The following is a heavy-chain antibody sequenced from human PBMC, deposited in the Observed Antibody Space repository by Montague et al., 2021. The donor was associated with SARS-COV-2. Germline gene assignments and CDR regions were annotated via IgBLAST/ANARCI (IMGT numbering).Heavy chain of an antibody. V-gene: IGHV3-21*01. CDR1: GFTFSSYS. CDR3: ARSTYYYDSSGSYYFDY. CDR2: ISSSSSYI. D-gene: IGHD3-22*01. Sequence: SLRLSCAASGFTFSSYSMNWVRQAPGKGLEWVSFISSSSSYIYYADSVKGRFTISRDNAKNSLYLQMNSLRAEDTAVYYCARSTYYYDSSGSYYFDYWGQGTLATVSS. J-gene: IGHJ4*02.